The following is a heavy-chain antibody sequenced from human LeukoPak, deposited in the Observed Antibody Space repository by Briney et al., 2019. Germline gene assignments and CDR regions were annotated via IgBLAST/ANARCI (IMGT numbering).Heavy chain of an antibody. J-gene: IGHJ4*02. CDR2: IYYSGST. D-gene: IGHD4-17*01. CDR1: GGSISSSSYN. Sequence: SETLSLTCTVSGGSISSSSYNWGWIRQPPGKGLEWIGSIYYSGSTYYNPSLKSRVTVSVDTSKNQFSLKLSSVTAADTAVYYCIILTVTTRGAIDYWGQGTLVTVSS. CDR3: IILTVTTRGAIDY. V-gene: IGHV4-39*01.